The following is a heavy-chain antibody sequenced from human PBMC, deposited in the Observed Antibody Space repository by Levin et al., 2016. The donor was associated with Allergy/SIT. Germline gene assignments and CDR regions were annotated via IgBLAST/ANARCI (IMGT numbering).Heavy chain of an antibody. CDR1: GYTFTSYG. D-gene: IGHD7-27*01. V-gene: IGHV1-18*04. Sequence: ASVKVSCKASGYTFTSYGISWVRQAPGQGLEWMGWISAYNGNTNYAQKLQGRVTMTTDTSTSTAYMELRSLRSDDTAVYYCARDQKGGRPGDYYYYMDVWGKGTTVTVSS. J-gene: IGHJ6*03. CDR2: ISAYNGNT. CDR3: ARDQKGGRPGDYYYYMDV.